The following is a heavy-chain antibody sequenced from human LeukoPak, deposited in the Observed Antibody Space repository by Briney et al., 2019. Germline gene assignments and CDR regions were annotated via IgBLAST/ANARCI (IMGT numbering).Heavy chain of an antibody. CDR2: ISYDGSNK. J-gene: IGHJ2*01. D-gene: IGHD1-26*01. CDR1: GFTFSSYA. CDR3: AKDLGAWYFDL. Sequence: PGGSLRLSCAASGFTFSSYAMHWVRQAPGKGLEWVAVISYDGSNKYYADSMKGRFTISRDNSKNTLYLQMNSLRAEDTAVYYCAKDLGAWYFDLWGRGTLVTVSS. V-gene: IGHV3-30*04.